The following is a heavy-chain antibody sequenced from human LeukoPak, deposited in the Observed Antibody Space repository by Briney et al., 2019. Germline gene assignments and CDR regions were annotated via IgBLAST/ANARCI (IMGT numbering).Heavy chain of an antibody. CDR1: GGPIGGDH. D-gene: IGHD6-19*01. Sequence: SETLSLTCTISGGPIGGDHWSWIRQAPGKGLEWIGYISYTGSTSYNPSLRNRVTISLHTSENQFSLRLTSVTAADTAVYYCARAVTGTSMVDYWGQGTLVAVSS. J-gene: IGHJ4*02. CDR2: ISYTGST. CDR3: ARAVTGTSMVDY. V-gene: IGHV4-59*08.